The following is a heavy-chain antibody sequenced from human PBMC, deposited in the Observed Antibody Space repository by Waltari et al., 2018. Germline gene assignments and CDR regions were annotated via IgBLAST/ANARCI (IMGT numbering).Heavy chain of an antibody. Sequence: QEQLVESGGGVVQPGRSLRLSCAASGFTFSTYGMHWVRQAPGKGLEWVAVIWYDGSNKYYADSVKGRFTISRDNSKNTLYLQMNSLRAEDTAMYYCAKDGSRGYGGNHCDYWGQGTLVIVSS. CDR3: AKDGSRGYGGNHCDY. D-gene: IGHD5-12*01. V-gene: IGHV3-30*18. CDR2: IWYDGSNK. CDR1: GFTFSTYG. J-gene: IGHJ4*02.